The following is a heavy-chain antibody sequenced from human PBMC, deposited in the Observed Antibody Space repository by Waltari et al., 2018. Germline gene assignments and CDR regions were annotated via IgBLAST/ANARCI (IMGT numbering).Heavy chain of an antibody. CDR2: ISYNGAT. CDR1: GGPITTRRHY. D-gene: IGHD5-12*01. V-gene: IGHV4-39*01. CDR3: ATYIGASIGTAAFDV. Sequence: QLQLQESGPGLVQPSETLSLTCSVSGGPITTRRHYWGWIRQPPGQGLEWIGTISYNGATYTSPSLKSRVTMSRDTSKNQLSLTLASVTAADTAVYYCATYIGASIGTAAFDVWGQGTMVTVSS. J-gene: IGHJ3*01.